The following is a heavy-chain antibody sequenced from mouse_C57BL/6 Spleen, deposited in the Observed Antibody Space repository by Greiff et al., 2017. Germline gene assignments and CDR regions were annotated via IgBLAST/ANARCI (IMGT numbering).Heavy chain of an antibody. CDR1: GYTFTDYE. CDR2: IDPETGGT. V-gene: IGHV1-15*01. D-gene: IGHD3-1*01. J-gene: IGHJ4*01. CDR3: TRSGAMDY. Sequence: QVQLQQSGAELVRPGASVTLSCKASGYTFTDYEMHWVKQTPVHGLEWIGAIDPETGGTAFNQKFKGKAILTADKSSSTAYMELRSLTSEDSAVYYCTRSGAMDYWGQGTSVTVSS.